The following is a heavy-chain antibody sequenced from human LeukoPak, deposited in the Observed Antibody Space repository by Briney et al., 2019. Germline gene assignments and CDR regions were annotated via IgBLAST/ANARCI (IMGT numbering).Heavy chain of an antibody. CDR2: IYTSGST. V-gene: IGHV4-61*02. J-gene: IGHJ3*02. Sequence: SQTLSLTCTVSGGSISSGSYYGSWIRQPAGRGLEWIGRIYTSGSTNYNPSLKSRVTISVDTSKNQFTLKLSSVTAADTAVYYCAREGPGWTTPRRCAFDIWGQGTMVTVTS. CDR1: GGSISSGSYY. CDR3: AREGPGWTTPRRCAFDI. D-gene: IGHD3-9*01.